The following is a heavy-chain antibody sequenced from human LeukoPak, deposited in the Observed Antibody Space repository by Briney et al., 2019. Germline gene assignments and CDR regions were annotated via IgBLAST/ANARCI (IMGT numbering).Heavy chain of an antibody. D-gene: IGHD4-23*01. J-gene: IGHJ4*02. CDR1: GGSISSYY. CDR2: IYYTGST. Sequence: PSETLSLTCTVSGGSISSYYWSWIRQPPGKGLEWIGYIYYTGSTNYNPSLRSRVTISVDTSKNQFSLELSSVTAADTAVYYCARVGFGNTPHPIDYWGQGALVTVPS. CDR3: ARVGFGNTPHPIDY. V-gene: IGHV4-59*01.